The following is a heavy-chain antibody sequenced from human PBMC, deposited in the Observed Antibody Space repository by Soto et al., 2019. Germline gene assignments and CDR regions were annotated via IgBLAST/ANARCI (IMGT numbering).Heavy chain of an antibody. CDR1: GFTFSSYA. V-gene: IGHV3-23*01. Sequence: GGSLRLSCAASGFTFSSYAMSWVRQAPGKGLEWVSAISGSGGSTYYADSVKGRFTISRDNSKNTLYLQMNSLRAEDTAVYYCAKPNSIAAARTPDAFDIWGQGTMVTVSS. J-gene: IGHJ3*02. D-gene: IGHD6-13*01. CDR3: AKPNSIAAARTPDAFDI. CDR2: ISGSGGST.